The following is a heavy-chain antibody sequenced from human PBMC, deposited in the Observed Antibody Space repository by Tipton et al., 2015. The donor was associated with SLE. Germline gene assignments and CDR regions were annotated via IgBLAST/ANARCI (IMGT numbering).Heavy chain of an antibody. CDR2: ISSSSSYI. D-gene: IGHD6-6*01. Sequence: SLRLSCAASGFTFSSYAMHWVRQAPGKGLEWVSSISSSSSYIYYADSVKGRFTISRDNAKNSLYLLMNSLRAEETAVYYCASSSSSASDVWGKGTTVTVSS. CDR1: GFTFSSYA. V-gene: IGHV3-21*01. CDR3: ASSSSSASDV. J-gene: IGHJ6*04.